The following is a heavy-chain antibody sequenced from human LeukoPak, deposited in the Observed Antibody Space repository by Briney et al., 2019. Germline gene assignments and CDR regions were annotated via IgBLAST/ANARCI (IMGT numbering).Heavy chain of an antibody. CDR2: INSDGSST. V-gene: IGHV3-74*01. CDR1: GFTFSSYW. CDR3: AREGVYDYVWGSYRPYYFDY. J-gene: IGHJ4*02. Sequence: GGSLRLSCAASGFTFSSYWMHWVRQAPGKGLVWVSRINSDGSSTSHADSVKGRFTISRDNAKNTLYLQMNSLRAEDTAVYYCAREGVYDYVWGSYRPYYFDYWGQGTLVTVSS. D-gene: IGHD3-16*02.